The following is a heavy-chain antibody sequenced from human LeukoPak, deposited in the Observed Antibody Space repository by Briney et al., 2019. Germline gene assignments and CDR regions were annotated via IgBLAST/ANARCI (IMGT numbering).Heavy chain of an antibody. CDR3: TRALLYHYYEY. D-gene: IGHD3-3*01. CDR2: LYGDGTT. V-gene: IGHV3-53*01. Sequence: GGSLRLSCAASGXTVSSHFVSWVRQAPGKGLKWVSVLYGDGTTKYPDSVKGRFTISRDNSKNTLYLQMDSLRTEDTAVYYCTRALLYHYYEYWGQGTLVTVSS. CDR1: GXTVSSHF. J-gene: IGHJ4*02.